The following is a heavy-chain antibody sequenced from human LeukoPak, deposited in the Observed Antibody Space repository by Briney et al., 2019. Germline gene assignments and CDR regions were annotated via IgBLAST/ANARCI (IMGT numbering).Heavy chain of an antibody. CDR2: ISSSSSYI. V-gene: IGHV3-21*01. CDR1: GFTFSSYG. J-gene: IGHJ5*02. CDR3: ARDAGGRTQREGWFDP. D-gene: IGHD1-26*01. Sequence: GGSLRLSCAASGFTFSSYGMHWVRQAPGKGLEWVSSISSSSSYIYYADSVRGRFTISRDNTRNSLYLQMNSLRVEDTAVYYCARDAGGRTQREGWFDPWGQGTLVTVSS.